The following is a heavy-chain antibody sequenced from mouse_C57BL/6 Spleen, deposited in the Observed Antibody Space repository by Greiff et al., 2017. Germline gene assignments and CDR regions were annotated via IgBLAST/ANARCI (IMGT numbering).Heavy chain of an antibody. CDR2: IYPGSGST. CDR1: GYTFTSYW. CDR3: ARGGYYGSSQYFDV. V-gene: IGHV1-55*01. J-gene: IGHJ1*03. Sequence: QVQLQQPGAELVKPGASVKMSCKASGYTFTSYWITWVKQRPGQGLEWIGDIYPGSGSTNYNEKFKSKATLTVDTSSSTAYMQLSSLTSEDSAVYYCARGGYYGSSQYFDVWGTGTTVTVSS. D-gene: IGHD1-1*01.